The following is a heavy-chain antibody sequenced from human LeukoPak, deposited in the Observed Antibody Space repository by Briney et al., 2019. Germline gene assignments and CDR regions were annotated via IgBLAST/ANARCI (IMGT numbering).Heavy chain of an antibody. CDR2: ISYDGSNK. D-gene: IGHD4-17*01. CDR1: GFTFSSYA. CDR3: ARDPTYALRASYYYYGMDV. V-gene: IGHV3-30*01. Sequence: GGSLRLSCAASGFTFSSYAMHWVRQAPGKGLERGAVISYDGSNKYYAYSGKVRVTISRDNSKNTLYLQMNSLRAEDTAVYYCARDPTYALRASYYYYGMDVWGQGTTVTVSS. J-gene: IGHJ6*02.